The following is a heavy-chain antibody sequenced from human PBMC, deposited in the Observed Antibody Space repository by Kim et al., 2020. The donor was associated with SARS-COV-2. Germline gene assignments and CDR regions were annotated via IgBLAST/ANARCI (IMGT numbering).Heavy chain of an antibody. Sequence: ADRVKGRFTIARENSKNTLYLQVNSLRAGDTSVYYCAKDLRQLVRSGFDYWGQGILVTVSS. J-gene: IGHJ4*02. V-gene: IGHV3-23*01. D-gene: IGHD6-13*01. CDR3: AKDLRQLVRSGFDY.